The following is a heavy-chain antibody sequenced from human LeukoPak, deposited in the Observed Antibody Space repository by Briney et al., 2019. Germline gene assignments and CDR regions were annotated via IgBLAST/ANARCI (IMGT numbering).Heavy chain of an antibody. Sequence: ASVKVSCKASGGTFSSYAISWVRQAPGQGLEWMGWIGAYNGNTNYAQKLQGRVTMTTDTSTSTAYMELRSLRSDDTAVYYCARDYGGKWLQSGTYFDYWGQGTLVTVSS. CDR2: IGAYNGNT. D-gene: IGHD5-24*01. V-gene: IGHV1-18*01. CDR3: ARDYGGKWLQSGTYFDY. J-gene: IGHJ4*02. CDR1: GGTFSSYA.